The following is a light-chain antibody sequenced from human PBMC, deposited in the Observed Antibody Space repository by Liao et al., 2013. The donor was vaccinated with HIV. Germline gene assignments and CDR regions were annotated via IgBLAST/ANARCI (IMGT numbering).Light chain of an antibody. Sequence: SYVLTQPPSVSVAPGHTARITCAGDNIGGESVHWYQQKSGQAPVLVIFHETDRPSGISDRFSGSTSENTATLTISRAEAGDEADYYCQLWDRSSAHPCVFGPGTKVTV. J-gene: IGLJ1*01. CDR1: NIGGES. V-gene: IGLV3-21*02. CDR2: HET. CDR3: QLWDRSSAHPCV.